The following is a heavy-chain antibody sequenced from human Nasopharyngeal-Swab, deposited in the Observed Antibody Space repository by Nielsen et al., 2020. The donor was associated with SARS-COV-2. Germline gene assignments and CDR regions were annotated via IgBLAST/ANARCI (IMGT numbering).Heavy chain of an antibody. J-gene: IGHJ3*01. D-gene: IGHD3-10*01. V-gene: IGHV3-33*02. CDR3: ARGSSVHAFDV. CDR2: IWYAGSNK. Sequence: SCAASGFSFSTYGMHWVRQSPVEGLEWLTNIWYAGSNKYYADSAKGRFTVSRDNSKNTLFLEMDSLRAEDTAVYYCARGSSVHAFDVWGQGTEVTVSS. CDR1: GFSFSTYG.